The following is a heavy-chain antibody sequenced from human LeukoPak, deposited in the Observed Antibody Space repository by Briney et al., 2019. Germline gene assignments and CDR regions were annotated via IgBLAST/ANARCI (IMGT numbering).Heavy chain of an antibody. CDR3: ARVSGLGGYGMDV. CDR2: ISSSSSTI. Sequence: GSLRLSCAASGFTFSSYSMNWVRQAPGKGLEWVSYISSSSSTIYYADSVKGRFTISRDNAKNSLYLQMNSLRAEDTAVYYCARVSGLGGYGMDVWGQGTTVTVSS. CDR1: GFTFSSYS. J-gene: IGHJ6*02. D-gene: IGHD3-16*01. V-gene: IGHV3-48*04.